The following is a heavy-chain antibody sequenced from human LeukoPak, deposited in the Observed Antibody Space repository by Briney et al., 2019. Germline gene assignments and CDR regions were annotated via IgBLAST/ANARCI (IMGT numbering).Heavy chain of an antibody. CDR2: ISWNSGSI. J-gene: IGHJ4*02. V-gene: IGHV3-9*01. CDR3: ASTVIAVAGTFPFDY. D-gene: IGHD6-19*01. Sequence: GGSLRLSCAASGFTFDDYAMHWVRQAPGKGLEWVSGISWNSGSIGYADSVKGRFTISRDDSKNTLYLQMNSLRAEDTAVYYCASTVIAVAGTFPFDYWGQGTLVTVSS. CDR1: GFTFDDYA.